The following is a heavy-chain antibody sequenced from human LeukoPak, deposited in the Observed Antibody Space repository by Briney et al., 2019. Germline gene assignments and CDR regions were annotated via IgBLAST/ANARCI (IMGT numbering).Heavy chain of an antibody. D-gene: IGHD6-13*01. CDR2: IRSRASGGAI. CDR3: TQEVGYVGMSAT. Sequence: SLRLSCIGSGVNFGDYAMSWVRQAPGKGLEWGGFIRSRASGGAIEYTPSVDGRFTTSRDDSKAVAYLQMNSLRTEDTATYFCTQEVGYVGMSATWGPGTLVTVSS. J-gene: IGHJ5*02. V-gene: IGHV3-49*04. CDR1: GVNFGDYA.